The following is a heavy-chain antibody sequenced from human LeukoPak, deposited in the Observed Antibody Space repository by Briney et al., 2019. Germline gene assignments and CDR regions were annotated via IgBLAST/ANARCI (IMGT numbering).Heavy chain of an antibody. CDR3: ARDLEGIAAAGTDY. Sequence: GGSLRLSCAASGFTFSSYSMNWVRQAPGKGLEWVSCISSSSSTIYYADSVKGRFTISRDNAKNSLYLQMNSLRAEDTAVYYCARDLEGIAAAGTDYWGQGTLVTVSS. CDR2: ISSSSSTI. CDR1: GFTFSSYS. J-gene: IGHJ4*02. V-gene: IGHV3-48*04. D-gene: IGHD6-13*01.